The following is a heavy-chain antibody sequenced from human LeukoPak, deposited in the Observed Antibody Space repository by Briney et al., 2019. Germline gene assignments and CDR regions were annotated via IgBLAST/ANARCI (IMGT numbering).Heavy chain of an antibody. Sequence: SETLSLTCTVSGGSISSYYWTWIRQPAGKGMEWIGHIYTSGSTYYNPSLKSRVTMSVDKSKKPFSLKPSSVTAADTAMYYCARDAGLTYFDYWGQGTLVTVSS. CDR2: IYTSGST. V-gene: IGHV4-4*07. CDR3: ARDAGLTYFDY. D-gene: IGHD3-22*01. J-gene: IGHJ4*02. CDR1: GGSISSYY.